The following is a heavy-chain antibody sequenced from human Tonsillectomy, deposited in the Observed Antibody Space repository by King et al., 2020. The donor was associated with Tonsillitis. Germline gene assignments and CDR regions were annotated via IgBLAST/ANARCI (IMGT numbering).Heavy chain of an antibody. CDR2: IIAGNGIT. D-gene: IGHD5-12*01. J-gene: IGHJ3*02. Sequence: QLVQSGAEVKKPGASVKVSCKASGYTFTSYAMHWVRQAPGQRLAWMGWIIAGNGITKDSQKFQGRGTITRDTSAGTAYMGLSSLRAEDTAVYFCAREEYSGYDWAFDIWGQGTMVTVSS. V-gene: IGHV1-3*01. CDR1: GYTFTSYA. CDR3: AREEYSGYDWAFDI.